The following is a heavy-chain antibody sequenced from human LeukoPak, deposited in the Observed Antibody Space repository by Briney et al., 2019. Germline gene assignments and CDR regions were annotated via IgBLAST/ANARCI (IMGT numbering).Heavy chain of an antibody. CDR1: GFTFSSYS. CDR2: ISSSSSTI. D-gene: IGHD3-10*01. J-gene: IGHJ6*03. CDR3: ARDLSGSYYNGGYYYYMDV. V-gene: IGHV3-48*01. Sequence: PGGSLRLSCAASGFTFSSYSMNWVRQAPGKGLEWVSYISSSSSTIYYADSVKGRFTISRDNAKNSLYLQMNSLRAEDTAVYYCARDLSGSYYNGGYYYYMDVWGKGTTVTISS.